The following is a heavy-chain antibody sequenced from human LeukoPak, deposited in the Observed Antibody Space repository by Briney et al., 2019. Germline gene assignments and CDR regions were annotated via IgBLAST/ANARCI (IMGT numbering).Heavy chain of an antibody. D-gene: IGHD3-22*01. Sequence: GRSLRLSCAASGFTFSNAWMSWVRQAPGKGLEWVGRIKSKTDGGTTDYAAPVKGRFTISRDDSKNTLYLQMNSLKTEDTAVYYCTTDQYYYDSSGYYSFFDYWGQGTLVTVSS. J-gene: IGHJ4*02. V-gene: IGHV3-15*01. CDR1: GFTFSNAW. CDR3: TTDQYYYDSSGYYSFFDY. CDR2: IKSKTDGGTT.